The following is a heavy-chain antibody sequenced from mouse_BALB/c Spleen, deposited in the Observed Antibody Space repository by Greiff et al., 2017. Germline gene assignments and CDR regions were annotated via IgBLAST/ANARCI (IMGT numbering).Heavy chain of an antibody. Sequence: EVQLVESGGGLVQPGGSRKLSCAASGFTFSSFGMHWVRQAPEKGLEWVAYISSGSSTIYYADTVKGRFTISRDNPKNHLFLQMASLRSEDTAMYYCARDGLYAMDYWGQGTSVTVSS. D-gene: IGHD1-1*01. V-gene: IGHV5-17*02. CDR3: ARDGLYAMDY. J-gene: IGHJ4*01. CDR1: GFTFSSFG. CDR2: ISSGSSTI.